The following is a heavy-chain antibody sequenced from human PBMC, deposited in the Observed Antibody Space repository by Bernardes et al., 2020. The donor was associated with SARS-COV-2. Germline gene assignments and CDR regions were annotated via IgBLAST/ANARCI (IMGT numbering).Heavy chain of an antibody. D-gene: IGHD3-10*01. CDR3: ARLIIWPGQYYGMDV. CDR2: VYYSGST. V-gene: IGHV4-59*08. J-gene: IGHJ6*02. CDR1: GGSFSSYY. Sequence: SETLSLTCSVSGGSFSSYYWTWIRQPPGKGLEWIGHVYYSGSTNYNPSPKSRVTISIDTSKNQFSLNLSSVTAADTAVYSCARLIIWPGQYYGMDVWGQGTTVTVSS.